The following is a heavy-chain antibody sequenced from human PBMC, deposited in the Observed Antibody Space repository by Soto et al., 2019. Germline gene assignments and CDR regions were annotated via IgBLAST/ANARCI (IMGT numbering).Heavy chain of an antibody. CDR1: GFTFSSYG. D-gene: IGHD2-2*01. Sequence: QVQLVESGGGVVQPGRSLRLSCAASGFTFSSYGMHWVRQAPGKGLEWVAVISYDGSNKYYADSVKGRFTISRDNSKNTLYLQMNSLRAEDTAVYYCAKDGNYCSSTSCSLDVWGQGITATVSS. CDR3: AKDGNYCSSTSCSLDV. V-gene: IGHV3-30*18. J-gene: IGHJ6*02. CDR2: ISYDGSNK.